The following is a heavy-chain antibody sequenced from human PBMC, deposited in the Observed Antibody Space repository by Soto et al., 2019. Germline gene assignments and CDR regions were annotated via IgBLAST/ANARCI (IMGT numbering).Heavy chain of an antibody. D-gene: IGHD1-20*01. CDR2: IIPILGIA. Sequence: QVQLVQSGAEVKKPGSSVKVSCKASGGTFSSYTISWVRQAPGQGLEWMGRIIPILGIANYAQKFQGRVTITADKSPSTAYMELSSPRSEDTAVYYCAGDLTLTGPYNWFDPWGQGTLVTVSS. V-gene: IGHV1-69*08. J-gene: IGHJ5*02. CDR1: GGTFSSYT. CDR3: AGDLTLTGPYNWFDP.